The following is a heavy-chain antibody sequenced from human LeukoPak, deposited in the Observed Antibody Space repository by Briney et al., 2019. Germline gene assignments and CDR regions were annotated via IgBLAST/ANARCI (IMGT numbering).Heavy chain of an antibody. CDR2: IYYSGST. Sequence: SETLPLTCTVSGGSVSSGSYYWSWIRQPPGKGPEWIGYIYYSGSTNYNPSLKSRVTISVDTSKNQFSLKVTSVTAADTAVYYCARRGGSGRSFDYWGQGTLVTVSS. V-gene: IGHV4-61*01. J-gene: IGHJ4*02. D-gene: IGHD3-10*01. CDR3: ARRGGSGRSFDY. CDR1: GGSVSSGSYY.